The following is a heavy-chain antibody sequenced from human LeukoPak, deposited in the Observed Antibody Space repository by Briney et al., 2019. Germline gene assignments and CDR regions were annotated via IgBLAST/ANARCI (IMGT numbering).Heavy chain of an antibody. V-gene: IGHV4-39*01. J-gene: IGHJ6*02. CDR1: GGSISSSSYY. Sequence: PSETLSLTCTVSGGSISSSSYYWGWIRQPSGKGLEWIGSIYYSGSTYYNPSLKSRVTISVDTSKNQFSLKLSSVTAADTAVYYCARHVGNGFYYYYYGMDVWGQGTTVTVSS. CDR3: ARHVGNGFYYYYYGMDV. CDR2: IYYSGST. D-gene: IGHD2-8*01.